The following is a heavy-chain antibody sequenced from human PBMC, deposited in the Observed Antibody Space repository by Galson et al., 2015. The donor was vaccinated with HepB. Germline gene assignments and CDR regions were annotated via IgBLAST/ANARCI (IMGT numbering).Heavy chain of an antibody. Sequence: TLSLTCAVYGGSFSGYYWSWIRQPPGKGLEWIGEINHSGSTNYNPSLKSRVTISVDTSKNQFSLKLSSVTAADTAVYYCATDIVVVPAAHPFDIWGQGTMVTVSS. CDR2: INHSGST. D-gene: IGHD2-2*01. V-gene: IGHV4-34*01. CDR1: GGSFSGYY. CDR3: ATDIVVVPAAHPFDI. J-gene: IGHJ3*02.